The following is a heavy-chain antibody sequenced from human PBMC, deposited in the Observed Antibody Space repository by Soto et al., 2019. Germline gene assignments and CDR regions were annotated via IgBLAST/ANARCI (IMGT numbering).Heavy chain of an antibody. D-gene: IGHD6-13*01. Sequence: PXGALRLSCAASGFTVSRNYMSWVRQTTGKGLEWVSVIYSGGSTYYADSVKGRFTISRDNSKNKLYLQMNSLRAEDTAVYYCARATGLAAAGYYYYYGMDVWGPGTTVTASS. CDR1: GFTVSRNY. V-gene: IGHV3-53*01. CDR2: IYSGGST. CDR3: ARATGLAAAGYYYYYGMDV. J-gene: IGHJ6*01.